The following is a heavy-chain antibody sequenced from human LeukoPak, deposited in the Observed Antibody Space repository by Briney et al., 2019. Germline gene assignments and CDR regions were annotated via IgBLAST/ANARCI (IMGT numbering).Heavy chain of an antibody. V-gene: IGHV3-30*04. CDR2: ISPDGNNK. CDR1: GFTFTTYP. Sequence: GGSLRLSCDAYGFTFTTYPMPWVRQAPGKGLERMTLISPDGNNKDYADSVKGRFTISRDNSKNTLFLQMNSLTSEDTGVYYCATGALPIGFLESIRPGNYFSNYMGVWGKGTMVIVSS. D-gene: IGHD3-3*02. J-gene: IGHJ6*03. CDR3: ATGALPIGFLESIRPGNYFSNYMGV.